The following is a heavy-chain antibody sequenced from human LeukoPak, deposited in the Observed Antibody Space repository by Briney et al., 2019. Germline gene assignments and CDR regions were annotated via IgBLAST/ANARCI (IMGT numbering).Heavy chain of an antibody. D-gene: IGHD3-3*01. J-gene: IGHJ6*02. V-gene: IGHV1-18*01. CDR2: ISAYNGNT. CDR1: GYTFTSYG. CDR3: ARERDWEIFGVVIKGNYYGMDV. Sequence: ASVKVSCKASGYTFTSYGISWVRQAPGQGLEWMGWISAYNGNTNYAQKLQGRVTMTTDTSTSTAYTELRSLRSDDTAVYYCARERDWEIFGVVIKGNYYGMDVWGQGTTVTVSS.